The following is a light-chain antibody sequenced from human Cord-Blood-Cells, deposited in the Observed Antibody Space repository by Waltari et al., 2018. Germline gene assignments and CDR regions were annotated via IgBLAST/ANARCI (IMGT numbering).Light chain of an antibody. J-gene: IGLJ2*01. Sequence: QSALTQPPSAPGFPGQSVTIPCTGTSSYASSYNDTSWYQQHPGKAPKLMIYEVSKRPSGVPDRFSGSKSGNTASLTVSGLQAEDEADYYCSSYAGSNNLVFGGGTKLTVL. CDR2: EVS. CDR1: SSYASSYND. CDR3: SSYAGSNNLV. V-gene: IGLV2-8*01.